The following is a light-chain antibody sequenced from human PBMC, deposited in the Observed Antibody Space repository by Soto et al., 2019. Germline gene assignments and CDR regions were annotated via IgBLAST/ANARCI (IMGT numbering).Light chain of an antibody. J-gene: IGLJ2*01. CDR2: DVS. Sequence: QSVLTQPASVSGSPGQSIAISCTGTSSDVGGYNSVSWYQQHPGNAPKLMIYDVSYRPSGGSNRCSGSKSGNTASLTISGLQDEDEADYYCSSYSSNSTLIFGGGTKVTVL. V-gene: IGLV2-14*03. CDR1: SSDVGGYNS. CDR3: SSYSSNSTLI.